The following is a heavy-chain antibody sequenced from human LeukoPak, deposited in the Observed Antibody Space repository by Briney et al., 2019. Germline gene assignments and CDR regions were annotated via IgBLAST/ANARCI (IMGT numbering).Heavy chain of an antibody. J-gene: IGHJ4*02. Sequence: ASVKVSCKASGGTSSSYAISWVRQAPGQGLEWMGGIIPIFGTANYAQKFQGRVTITADESTSTAYMELSSLRSEDTAVYYCARDTIAAAASSGFDYWGQGTLVTVSS. V-gene: IGHV1-69*13. CDR2: IIPIFGTA. CDR3: ARDTIAAAASSGFDY. D-gene: IGHD6-13*01. CDR1: GGTSSSYA.